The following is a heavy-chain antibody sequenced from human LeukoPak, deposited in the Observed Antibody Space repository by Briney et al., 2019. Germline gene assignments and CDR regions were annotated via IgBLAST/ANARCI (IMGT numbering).Heavy chain of an antibody. CDR1: GYTFTSYD. J-gene: IGHJ4*02. CDR3: ARDPADYNWNYEGGEYYFDY. Sequence: GASVKVSCKASGYTFTSYDISWVRQAPGQGLEWMGWISAYNGNTNLEQKFQGRVTMTTDTSTSTAYMELRSLRSDDTAVYYCARDPADYNWNYEGGEYYFDYWGQGTLVTVSS. V-gene: IGHV1-18*01. CDR2: ISAYNGNT. D-gene: IGHD1-7*01.